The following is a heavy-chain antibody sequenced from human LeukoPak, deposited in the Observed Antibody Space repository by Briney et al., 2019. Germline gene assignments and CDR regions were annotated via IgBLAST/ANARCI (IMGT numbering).Heavy chain of an antibody. CDR1: GYTFTGYY. CDR3: ARDLTTTGTTIDYYYYGMDV. J-gene: IGHJ6*02. CDR2: INPNSGGT. Sequence: ASVKVSCKASGYTFTGYYMHWVRQAPGQGLEWMGWINPNSGGTNYAQKFQGRVTTTRDTSISTAYMELSRLRSDDTAVYYCARDLTTTGTTIDYYYYGMDVWGQGTTVTVSS. V-gene: IGHV1-2*02. D-gene: IGHD1-1*01.